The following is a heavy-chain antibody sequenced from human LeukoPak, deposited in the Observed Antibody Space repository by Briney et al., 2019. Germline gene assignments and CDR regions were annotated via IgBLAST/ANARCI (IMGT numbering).Heavy chain of an antibody. V-gene: IGHV3-23*01. J-gene: IGHJ4*02. CDR3: ARHRSSWLIDY. CDR1: GFTFSSYA. Sequence: GGSLRLSCAASGFTFSSYAMTWVRQAAGKGLEWVSGISGNGDSTYYADSVRGRFTISRDNSKNTLYLQMNSLRAEDTAVYYCARHRSSWLIDYWGQGTLVTVSS. CDR2: ISGNGDST. D-gene: IGHD6-6*01.